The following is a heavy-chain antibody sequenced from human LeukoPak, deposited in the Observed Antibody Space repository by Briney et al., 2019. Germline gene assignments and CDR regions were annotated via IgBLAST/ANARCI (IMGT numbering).Heavy chain of an antibody. Sequence: SETLSLTCTVSGGSVSSGSYYWSWIRQPPGKGLEWIGYIYYSGSTNYNPSLKSRVTISVDTSKNQSSLKLSSVTAADTAVYYCAKRAYYYDSSGYYRDAFDIWGQGTIVTVSS. J-gene: IGHJ3*02. CDR3: AKRAYYYDSSGYYRDAFDI. V-gene: IGHV4-61*01. D-gene: IGHD3-22*01. CDR2: IYYSGST. CDR1: GGSVSSGSYY.